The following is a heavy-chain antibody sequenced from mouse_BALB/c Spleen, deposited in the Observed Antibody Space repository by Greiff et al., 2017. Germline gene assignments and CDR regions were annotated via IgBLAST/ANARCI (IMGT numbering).Heavy chain of an antibody. V-gene: IGHV1S135*01. Sequence: VQLQQSGPELMKPGASVKISCKASGYSFTSYYMHWVKQSHGKSLEWIGYIDPFNGGTSYNQKFKGKATLTVDKSSSTAYMHLSSLTSEDSAVYYCARPDYYGNYEGYFDVWGAGTTVTVSS. CDR3: ARPDYYGNYEGYFDV. J-gene: IGHJ1*01. CDR2: IDPFNGGT. D-gene: IGHD2-1*01. CDR1: GYSFTSYY.